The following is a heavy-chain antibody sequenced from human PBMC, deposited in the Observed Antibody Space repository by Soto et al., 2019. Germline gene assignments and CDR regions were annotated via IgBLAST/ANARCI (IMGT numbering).Heavy chain of an antibody. CDR3: ARAREEPGVYDY. Sequence: QVQLLESGPGLVKPSQTLSLTCTVSGGSISGRGYYWSWIRQYPGKGLEWIGYIYYSGSTSYNPPLKSRLTISVDTSNYQFSLKLSSVTAADTAVYYCARAREEPGVYDYWGQGTLVTVSS. V-gene: IGHV4-31*03. D-gene: IGHD7-27*01. J-gene: IGHJ4*02. CDR2: IYYSGST. CDR1: GGSISGRGYY.